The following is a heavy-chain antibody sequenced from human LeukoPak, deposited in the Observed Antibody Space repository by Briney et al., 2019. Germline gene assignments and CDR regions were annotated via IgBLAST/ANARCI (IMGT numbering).Heavy chain of an antibody. D-gene: IGHD2-2*01. CDR3: AKDLDVVPAAIDY. V-gene: IGHV3-30*02. Sequence: GGSLRLSCTASGFTFSSYGMHWVRQAPGKGLEWVAFIRYDGSNKYYADSVKGRFTSSRDNSKNTLYLQMNSLRAEDTAVYYCAKDLDVVPAAIDYWGQGTLVTVSS. J-gene: IGHJ4*02. CDR2: IRYDGSNK. CDR1: GFTFSSYG.